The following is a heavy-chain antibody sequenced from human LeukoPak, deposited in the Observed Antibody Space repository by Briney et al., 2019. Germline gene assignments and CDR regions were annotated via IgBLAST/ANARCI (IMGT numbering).Heavy chain of an antibody. J-gene: IGHJ5*02. Sequence: SETLSLTCAVYGGSFSGYYWSWIRQPPGKGLEWIGEINHSGSTNYNPPLKSRVTISVDTSKNQFSLKLSSVTAADTAVYYCASGPRPGIAAAGTRGDNWFDPWGQGTLVTVSS. D-gene: IGHD6-13*01. V-gene: IGHV4-34*01. CDR3: ASGPRPGIAAAGTRGDNWFDP. CDR1: GGSFSGYY. CDR2: INHSGST.